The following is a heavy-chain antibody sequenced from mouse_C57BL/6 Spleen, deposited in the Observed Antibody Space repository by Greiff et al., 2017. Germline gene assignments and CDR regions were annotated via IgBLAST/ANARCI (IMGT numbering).Heavy chain of an antibody. V-gene: IGHV5-17*01. Sequence: EVQVVESGGGLVKPGGSLKLSCAASGFTFSDYGMHWVRQAPGKGLEWVAYISSGSSTIYYADTVKGRFTISRDNAKNTLFLQLTSLRSEDTAMYYCARRHYYGDWYFDVWGTGTTVTVSS. CDR2: ISSGSSTI. CDR3: ARRHYYGDWYFDV. CDR1: GFTFSDYG. D-gene: IGHD1-1*01. J-gene: IGHJ1*03.